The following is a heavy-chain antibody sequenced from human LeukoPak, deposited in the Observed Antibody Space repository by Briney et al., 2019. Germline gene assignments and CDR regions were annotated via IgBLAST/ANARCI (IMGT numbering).Heavy chain of an antibody. CDR3: ARVKSYYYDTSDKDAFDI. D-gene: IGHD3-22*01. CDR1: GYTFTRYY. CDR2: INPRGGST. Sequence: ASVKVSCKASGYTFTRYYMHWVRQAPGQGLELGIINPRGGSTSYTQKFQGRVTMTRDTSTSTVYMELSSLRSEDTAVYYCARVKSYYYDTSDKDAFDIWGQGTMVTVSS. J-gene: IGHJ3*02. V-gene: IGHV1-46*01.